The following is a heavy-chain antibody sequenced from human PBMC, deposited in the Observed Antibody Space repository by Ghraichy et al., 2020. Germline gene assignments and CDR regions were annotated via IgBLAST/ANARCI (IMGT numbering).Heavy chain of an antibody. Sequence: GGSLRLSCAASGFTVSSNYMSWVRQAPGKGLEWVSVIYSGGSTYYADSVKGRFTISRDNSKNTLYLQMNSLRAEDTAVYYCAREGWGYYFDYWGQGTLVTVSS. V-gene: IGHV3-66*01. CDR2: IYSGGST. J-gene: IGHJ4*02. CDR1: GFTVSSNY. CDR3: AREGWGYYFDY. D-gene: IGHD3-16*01.